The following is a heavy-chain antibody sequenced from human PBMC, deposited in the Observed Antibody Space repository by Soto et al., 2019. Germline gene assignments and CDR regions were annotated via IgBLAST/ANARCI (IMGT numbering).Heavy chain of an antibody. Sequence: PAGSRRLSCAASGFTFSNAWMSWVRQAPGKGLEWVGRIKSKTDGGTTDYAAPVKGRFTISRDDSKNTLYLQMNSLKTEDTAVYYCTTDTYYYDSSGYIGYWYFDLWGRGTLVTVSS. CDR2: IKSKTDGGTT. CDR3: TTDTYYYDSSGYIGYWYFDL. D-gene: IGHD3-22*01. CDR1: GFTFSNAW. J-gene: IGHJ2*01. V-gene: IGHV3-15*01.